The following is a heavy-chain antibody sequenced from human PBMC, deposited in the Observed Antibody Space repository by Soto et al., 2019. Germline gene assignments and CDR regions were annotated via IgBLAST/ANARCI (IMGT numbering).Heavy chain of an antibody. CDR1: GFTFDDYA. V-gene: IGHV3-9*01. D-gene: IGHD2-2*01. CDR3: AKDAGAVPAAQNNWFDP. J-gene: IGHJ5*02. Sequence: GGSLRLSCAASGFTFDDYAMHWVRQAPGKGLEWVSGISWNSGSIGYADSVKGRITISRDNGKNSLYLQMNSLRTEDTALYYCAKDAGAVPAAQNNWFDPWGQGTLVTVSS. CDR2: ISWNSGSI.